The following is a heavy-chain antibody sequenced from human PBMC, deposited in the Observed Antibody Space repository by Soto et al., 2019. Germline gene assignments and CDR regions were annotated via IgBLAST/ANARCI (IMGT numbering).Heavy chain of an antibody. D-gene: IGHD5-12*01. V-gene: IGHV4-30-2*02. Sequence: SETLSLTCAVSGGSISSGGYSWSWIRQPPGKGLEWIGYIYHSGSTYYNPSLKSRVTISVDTSNNQFSLDLNSVTAADTAVYYCARSDDGYTHFDYWGQGTLVTVSS. CDR1: GGSISSGGYS. CDR2: IYHSGST. J-gene: IGHJ4*02. CDR3: ARSDDGYTHFDY.